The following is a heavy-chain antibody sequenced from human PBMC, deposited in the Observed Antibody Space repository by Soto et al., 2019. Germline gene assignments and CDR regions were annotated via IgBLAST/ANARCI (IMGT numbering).Heavy chain of an antibody. Sequence: TLSLTCSVSGGSISSGGYYWSWIRQHPGKGLEWIGYIYYSGSTSYNPSLKSRVTISVDTSKNQFSLKLSSVTAADTAVYYCARGYCSSTSCFDPWGQGTLVTVSS. CDR1: GGSISSGGYY. J-gene: IGHJ5*02. V-gene: IGHV4-31*03. D-gene: IGHD2-2*01. CDR3: ARGYCSSTSCFDP. CDR2: IYYSGST.